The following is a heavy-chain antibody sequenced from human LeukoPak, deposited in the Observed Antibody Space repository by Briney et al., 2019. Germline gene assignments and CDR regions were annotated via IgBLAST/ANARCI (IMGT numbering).Heavy chain of an antibody. D-gene: IGHD2-2*01. V-gene: IGHV4-59*01. CDR3: ARARGIVVPAAMEYYYYYMDV. CDR1: GGSISSYY. Sequence: SETLSLTCTVSGGSISSYYWSWIRQPPGKGLEWIGYIYYSGSTNYNPSLKSRVTISVDTSKHQFSLKPSSVTAADTAVYYCARARGIVVPAAMEYYYYYMDVWGKGTTVTVSS. CDR2: IYYSGST. J-gene: IGHJ6*03.